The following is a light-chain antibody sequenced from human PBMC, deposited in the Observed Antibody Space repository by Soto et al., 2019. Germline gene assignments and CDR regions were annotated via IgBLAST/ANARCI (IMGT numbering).Light chain of an antibody. CDR1: SSDVGGYNY. CDR3: SSYTSSSTVV. CDR2: DVS. V-gene: IGLV2-14*01. J-gene: IGLJ2*01. Sequence: QSALTQPASVSGSPGQSITISCTGTSSDVGGYNYVSWYQQHPGKAPKLMIYDVSNRPSGVSNRFSGSKSGNTASLTISGVQAEDGGDYYCSSYTSSSTVVFGGGTKLTVL.